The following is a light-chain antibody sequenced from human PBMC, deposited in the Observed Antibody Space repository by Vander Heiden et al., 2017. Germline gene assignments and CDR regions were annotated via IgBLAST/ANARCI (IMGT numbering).Light chain of an antibody. Sequence: EIVLTQSPGTLSLSPGERATLSCRASQSVSSSYLAWYQQKPGQAPRLLIYGASSRATGIPDRFSGSGSGTDFTLTISRLEPEDFAVYYCQQEGSRGVTFGHGTKVDIK. CDR3: QQEGSRGVT. CDR1: QSVSSSY. V-gene: IGKV3-20*01. J-gene: IGKJ3*01. CDR2: GAS.